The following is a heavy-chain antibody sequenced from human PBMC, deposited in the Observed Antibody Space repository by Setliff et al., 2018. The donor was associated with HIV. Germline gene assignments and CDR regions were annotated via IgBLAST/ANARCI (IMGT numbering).Heavy chain of an antibody. CDR1: GVSISSHY. V-gene: IGHV4-59*08. Sequence: PSETLSLTCTVSGVSISSHYWSWIRQPPGKGLEWIGYIYFSGSTSYNPSLKSRVTISVDTSKNQSSLKLTSVTAADTAVYYCARFSTSSGGTFDYWGQGTLVTVSS. CDR2: IYFSGST. CDR3: ARFSTSSGGTFDY. J-gene: IGHJ4*02. D-gene: IGHD6-6*01.